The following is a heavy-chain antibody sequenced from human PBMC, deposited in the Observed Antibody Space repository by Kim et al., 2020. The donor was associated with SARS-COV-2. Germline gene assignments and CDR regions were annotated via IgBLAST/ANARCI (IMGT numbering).Heavy chain of an antibody. CDR3: ERDPVVVVAAEMFYYGMDV. D-gene: IGHD2-15*01. V-gene: IGHV3-33*01. J-gene: IGHJ6*02. CDR2: IWYDGSNK. CDR1: GFTFSSYG. Sequence: GGSLRLSCAASGFTFSSYGMHWVRQAPGKGLEWVAVIWYDGSNKYYADSVKGRFTISRDNSKNTLYLQMNSLRAEDTAVYYCERDPVVVVAAEMFYYGMDVWGQGTTVTVSS.